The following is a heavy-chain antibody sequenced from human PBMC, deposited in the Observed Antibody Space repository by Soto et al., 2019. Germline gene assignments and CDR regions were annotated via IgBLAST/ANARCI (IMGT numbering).Heavy chain of an antibody. CDR2: INWNSGSI. J-gene: IGHJ1*01. CDR3: VKDESINWYSGHFRH. D-gene: IGHD6-13*01. CDR1: GFTFDDYA. V-gene: IGHV3-9*01. Sequence: GGSLRLSCAASGFTFDDYAMHGVRQVPGKGLEWVSGINWNSGSIGYGDSVKGRFAISRDNAKNSLHLQMNSLSAEDTAFYYCVKDESINWYSGHFRHWGQGTLVTVSS.